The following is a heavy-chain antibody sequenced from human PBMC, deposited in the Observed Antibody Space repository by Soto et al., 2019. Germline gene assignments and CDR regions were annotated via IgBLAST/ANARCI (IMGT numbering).Heavy chain of an antibody. D-gene: IGHD2-15*01. CDR3: ARDSGYCTGGSCYGNFDF. J-gene: IGHJ4*02. CDR2: ISHSGRT. Sequence: SETLSLTCTVSGGSISSGTYYWTWVRQRPGEGLEWIGFISHSGRTYYNPSLKSRAAISVDTSENQFSLRLSSVTAADTAVYFCARDSGYCTGGSCYGNFDFWGQGTLVTVSS. V-gene: IGHV4-31*03. CDR1: GGSISSGTYY.